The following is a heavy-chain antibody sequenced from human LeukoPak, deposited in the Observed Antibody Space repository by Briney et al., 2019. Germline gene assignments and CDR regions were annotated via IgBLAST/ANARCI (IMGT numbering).Heavy chain of an antibody. CDR3: ARGRVDTAMGPLGY. CDR1: GFTFSSYA. J-gene: IGHJ4*02. Sequence: PGGSLRLSCAASGFTFSSYAMHWVRQAPGKGLEWVAVISYDGSNKYYADSVKGRFTISRDNSKNTLYLQMNSLRAEDTAVYYCARGRVDTAMGPLGYWGQGTLVTVSS. D-gene: IGHD5-18*01. V-gene: IGHV3-30*04. CDR2: ISYDGSNK.